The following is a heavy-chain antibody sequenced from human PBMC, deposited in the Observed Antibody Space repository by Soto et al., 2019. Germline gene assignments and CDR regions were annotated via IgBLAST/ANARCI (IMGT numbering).Heavy chain of an antibody. CDR1: GGSISSSSYY. Sequence: SETLSLTCTVSGGSISSSSYYWGWIRQPPGKGLEWIGSIYYSGSTYYNPSLKSRVTISVDTSKNQFSLKLSSVTAADTAVYYCARAYYYDSSGYYQGSSGMDVWGQGTTVTVS. CDR3: ARAYYYDSSGYYQGSSGMDV. D-gene: IGHD3-22*01. V-gene: IGHV4-39*07. J-gene: IGHJ6*02. CDR2: IYYSGST.